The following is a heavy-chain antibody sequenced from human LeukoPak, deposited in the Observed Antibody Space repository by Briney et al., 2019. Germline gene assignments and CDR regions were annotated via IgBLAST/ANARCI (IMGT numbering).Heavy chain of an antibody. CDR2: ISGSSYYI. Sequence: GGSLRLSCVASGFTFSTYTINWVRQTPGKGLEWVSSISGSSYYIYYADSVKGRFTISRDNAKHSLYLQMNSLRAEDTAVYYCATQYQLLWGQGTLVTVSS. CDR1: GFTFSTYT. D-gene: IGHD2-2*01. J-gene: IGHJ4*02. V-gene: IGHV3-21*04. CDR3: ATQYQLL.